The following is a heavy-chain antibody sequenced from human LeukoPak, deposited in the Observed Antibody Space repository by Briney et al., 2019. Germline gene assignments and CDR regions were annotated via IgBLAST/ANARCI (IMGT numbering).Heavy chain of an antibody. D-gene: IGHD3-3*01. CDR2: IIPIFGTA. Sequence: SVKVSCKASGYTFTSYGISWVRQAPGQRLEWMGGIIPIFGTANYAQKFQGRVTITADKSTSTAYMELRSLRSDDTAVYYCARVPPGITEDYWGQGTLVTVSS. CDR1: GYTFTSYG. J-gene: IGHJ4*02. V-gene: IGHV1-69*06. CDR3: ARVPPGITEDY.